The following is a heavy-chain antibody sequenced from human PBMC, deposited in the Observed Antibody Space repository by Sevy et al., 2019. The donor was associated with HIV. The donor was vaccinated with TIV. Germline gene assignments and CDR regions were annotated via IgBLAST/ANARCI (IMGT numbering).Heavy chain of an antibody. Sequence: SETLSLTCTVSGDSFSSYFWAWIRQPAGKGLEWIGRINTSGSTNYNPSLKSRITMSVDTSKSQFSLKVTPLTAADMAIYFWARSNWVTATNGFSKSYYFDYWGQGSLVTVSS. CDR1: GDSFSSYF. CDR3: ARSNWVTATNGFSKSYYFDY. D-gene: IGHD7-27*01. V-gene: IGHV4-4*07. CDR2: INTSGST. J-gene: IGHJ4*02.